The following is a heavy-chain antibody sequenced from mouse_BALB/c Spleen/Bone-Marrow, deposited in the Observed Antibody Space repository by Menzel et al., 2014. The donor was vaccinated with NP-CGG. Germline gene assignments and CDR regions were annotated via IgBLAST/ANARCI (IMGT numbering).Heavy chain of an antibody. CDR2: ISSGGGYT. J-gene: IGHJ4*01. Sequence: DVMLVESGGDLVKPGGSLKLSCAASGFTFSTYGMSWVRQTPDKRLEWVATISSGGGYTYYPDSVKGRFTISRDSANNTLYLQMSSLKSEDTAMYYCTRQRNWDHYAMDYWGQGTSVTVSS. V-gene: IGHV5-6*02. CDR3: TRQRNWDHYAMDY. CDR1: GFTFSTYG. D-gene: IGHD4-1*01.